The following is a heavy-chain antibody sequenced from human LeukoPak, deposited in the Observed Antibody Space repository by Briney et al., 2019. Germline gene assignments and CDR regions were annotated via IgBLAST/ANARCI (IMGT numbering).Heavy chain of an antibody. CDR1: GGSIGTYY. D-gene: IGHD3-10*01. CDR2: FRYSGHI. CDR3: ARAGVGEANFDY. V-gene: IGHV4-59*01. Sequence: SETLSLTCTVSGGSIGTYYWSWIRQPPGKGLEWVGYFRYSGHINYNPSLKSRVTISADTSKNQLSLNLRSVTAADTAVYYCARAGVGEANFDYWGQGLLVTVSS. J-gene: IGHJ4*02.